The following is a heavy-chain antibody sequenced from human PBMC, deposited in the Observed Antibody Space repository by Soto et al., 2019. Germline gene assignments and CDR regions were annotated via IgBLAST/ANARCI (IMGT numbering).Heavy chain of an antibody. CDR3: ARHISTTAAPLPFAY. J-gene: IGHJ4*02. CDR2: ISYSGST. Sequence: SETLSLTCTVSGGSISSYYWSWIRQSPGKGLEWIGYISYSGSTEYNPSLKSRVTISVDTSKNQFSLKLSSVTAADTAVYYCARHISTTAAPLPFAYWGQGTLVTVSS. V-gene: IGHV4-59*08. D-gene: IGHD1-1*01. CDR1: GGSISSYY.